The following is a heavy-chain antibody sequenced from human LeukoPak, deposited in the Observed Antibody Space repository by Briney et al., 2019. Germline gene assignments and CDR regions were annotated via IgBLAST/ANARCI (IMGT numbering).Heavy chain of an antibody. CDR1: GFTFSSYA. J-gene: IGHJ6*02. D-gene: IGHD6-13*01. CDR3: ARVRRGSSSYYYYGMDV. Sequence: PGRSLRPSCAASGFTFSSYAMHWVRQAPGKGLEWVAVISYDGSNKYYADSVKGRFTISRDNSKNTLYLQMNSLRAEDTAVYYCARVRRGSSSYYYYGMDVWGQGTTVTVSS. CDR2: ISYDGSNK. V-gene: IGHV3-30-3*01.